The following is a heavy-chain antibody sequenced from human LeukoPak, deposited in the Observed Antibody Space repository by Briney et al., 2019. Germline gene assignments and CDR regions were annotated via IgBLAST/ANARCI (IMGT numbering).Heavy chain of an antibody. D-gene: IGHD3-3*01. J-gene: IGHJ4*02. V-gene: IGHV3-30*15. CDR3: ARDGSRFLGWSLPDY. CDR2: ISFDGSNK. Sequence: PGGSLRLSCAASGFTFSSYPMHWVRQAPGKGLEWVTVISFDGSNKYYADSVKGRFTISRDNSKNTLYLQMSSLRPEDTAVYYCARDGSRFLGWSLPDYWGQGTLVTVSS. CDR1: GFTFSSYP.